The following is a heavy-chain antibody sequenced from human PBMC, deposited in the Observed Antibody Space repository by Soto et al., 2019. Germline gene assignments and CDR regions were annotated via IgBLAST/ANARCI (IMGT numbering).Heavy chain of an antibody. Sequence: PSETLYLSCAVSGDSISTSNWWTWFRQSPGKGLEWIGETYHNGNTNYNPSMKSRVTISVDKSKNQFSLHLASVTAADTAVYYCATYQAWDYYYALDVWVQGNTVT. J-gene: IGHJ6*02. CDR2: TYHNGNT. CDR3: ATYQAWDYYYALDV. D-gene: IGHD3-16*01. CDR1: GDSISTSNW. V-gene: IGHV4-4*02.